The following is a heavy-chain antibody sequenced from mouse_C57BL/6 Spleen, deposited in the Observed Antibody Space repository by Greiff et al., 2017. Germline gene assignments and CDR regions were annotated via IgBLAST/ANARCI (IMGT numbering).Heavy chain of an antibody. J-gene: IGHJ1*03. CDR1: GYTFTSYW. Sequence: SCKASGYTFTSYWMQWVKQRPGQGLEWIGEIDPSDSYTNYNQKFKGKATLTVDTSSSTAYMQLSSLTSEDSAVYYCARDRDVWGTGTTVTVSS. CDR3: ARDRDV. V-gene: IGHV1-50*01. CDR2: IDPSDSYT.